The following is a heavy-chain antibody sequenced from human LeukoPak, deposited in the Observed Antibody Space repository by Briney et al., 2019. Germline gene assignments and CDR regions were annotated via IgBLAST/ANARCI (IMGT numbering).Heavy chain of an antibody. Sequence: PGGSLRLSRVGSGFTFTTFPMHWVRQAPGKGLEYVSAINSNGGSTYYADSVKGRFTISRGNSKNTLYLQMGSLRAEDMAMYYCARGRGGHYDYWGQGTLVTVSS. CDR2: INSNGGST. J-gene: IGHJ4*02. CDR3: ARGRGGHYDY. V-gene: IGHV3-64*02. CDR1: GFTFTTFP. D-gene: IGHD3-10*01.